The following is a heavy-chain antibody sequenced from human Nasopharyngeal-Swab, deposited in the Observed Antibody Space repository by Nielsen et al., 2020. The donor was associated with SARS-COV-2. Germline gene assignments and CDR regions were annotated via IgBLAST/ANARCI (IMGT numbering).Heavy chain of an antibody. Sequence: GESLKISCAASGFTFSSYAMHWVRQAPGEGLEWVAVISYDGSNKYYADSVKGRFTISRDNSKNTLYLQMNSLRAEDTAVYYCARERVAWIVVVVAGREFDPWGQGTLVTVSS. J-gene: IGHJ5*02. CDR3: ARERVAWIVVVVAGREFDP. V-gene: IGHV3-30-3*01. CDR1: GFTFSSYA. CDR2: ISYDGSNK. D-gene: IGHD2-15*01.